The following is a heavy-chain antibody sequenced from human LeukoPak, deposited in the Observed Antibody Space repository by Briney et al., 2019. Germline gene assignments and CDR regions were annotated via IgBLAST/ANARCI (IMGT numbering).Heavy chain of an antibody. D-gene: IGHD3-10*01. J-gene: IGHJ6*04. CDR1: GFTFSNYN. V-gene: IGHV3-21*03. CDR3: ARDPGYNYGPPPGYGMDV. CDR2: ITSSSSSYI. Sequence: GGSLRLSCAASGFTFSNYNLNWVRQAPGKGLEWVSSITSSSSSYIYYADSVKGRFTISRDNAKNSLYLQMNSLRAEDTAMYYCARDPGYNYGPPPGYGMDVWGKGTTVTVSS.